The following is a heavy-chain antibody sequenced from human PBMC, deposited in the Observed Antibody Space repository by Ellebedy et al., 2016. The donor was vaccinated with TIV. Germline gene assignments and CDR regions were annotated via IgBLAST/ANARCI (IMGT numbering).Heavy chain of an antibody. D-gene: IGHD1-26*01. CDR2: SRNRAARYTT. Sequence: GESLKISCAASGFNLSRHDMNWVRQAPGKGLEWVGRSRNRAARYTTDYAASGKGRFTISRDDSKNSVYLQLNSLRTEDTAVYYCTRYSSTKYWGKGTLVTVSS. CDR1: GFNLSRHD. V-gene: IGHV3-72*01. J-gene: IGHJ4*02. CDR3: TRYSSTKY.